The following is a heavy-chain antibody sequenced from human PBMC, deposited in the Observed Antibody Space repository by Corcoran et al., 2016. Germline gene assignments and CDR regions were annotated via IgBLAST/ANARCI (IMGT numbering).Heavy chain of an antibody. CDR1: GFSLSTSGMC. CDR2: FDWDDDK. D-gene: IGHD3-9*01. CDR3: ARIPDYDILTGSRYGMDV. J-gene: IGHJ6*02. V-gene: IGHV2-70*01. Sequence: QVTLRESGPALVKPTQTLTLTCTFSGFSLSTSGMCVSWIRQPPGKALEWLALFDWDDDKYYSTSLKTRLTISKDTSKNQVVLTMTNMDPVDTATYYCARIPDYDILTGSRYGMDVWGQGTTVTVSS.